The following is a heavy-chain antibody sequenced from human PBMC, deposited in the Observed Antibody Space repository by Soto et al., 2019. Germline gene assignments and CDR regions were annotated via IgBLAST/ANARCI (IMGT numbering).Heavy chain of an antibody. V-gene: IGHV3-23*01. CDR1: GFSVSNSA. CDR2: ISGRGDIT. Sequence: EVQLLESGGGLVQPGGSLRLSCAVSGFSVSNSAMTWVRQAPGKGLEWVSGISGRGDITYNTDSVKGRFAISRDTSKNVVYLQMRRLRAEDTAVYYCAKVPQWVLRYHDWFFDYWGQGTLVTVSS. CDR3: AKVPQWVLRYHDWFFDY. J-gene: IGHJ4*02. D-gene: IGHD3-9*01.